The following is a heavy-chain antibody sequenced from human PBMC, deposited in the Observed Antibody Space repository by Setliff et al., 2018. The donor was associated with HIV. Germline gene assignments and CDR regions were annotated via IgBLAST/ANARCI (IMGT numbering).Heavy chain of an antibody. D-gene: IGHD2-15*01. CDR1: GSSFSTYW. CDR3: ARGRGGYFGGGRYYNLPYFDS. J-gene: IGHJ4*02. V-gene: IGHV5-51*01. Sequence: PGESLKISCKPSGSSFSTYWVGWVRQMPGKGLEWLGILYFGDSDPKYNPSFEGQVTISADKSIKTAFLQWRSLKTSDTAIYYCARGRGGYFGGGRYYNLPYFDSWGQGTLVTVSS. CDR2: LYFGDSDP.